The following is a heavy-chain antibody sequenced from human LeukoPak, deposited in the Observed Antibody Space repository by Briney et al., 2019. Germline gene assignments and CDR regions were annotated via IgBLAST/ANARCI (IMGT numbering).Heavy chain of an antibody. CDR2: ISGSGGST. V-gene: IGHV3-23*01. Sequence: GGSLRLSCAASGFTFSSYAMSWVRQAPGKGVEGVSAISGSGGSTYYADSVKGRFTISRDNSKNTLYLQMNSLRAEDTAVYYCASYDSSGYYPWAFDYWGQGTLVTVSS. J-gene: IGHJ4*02. CDR1: GFTFSSYA. CDR3: ASYDSSGYYPWAFDY. D-gene: IGHD3-22*01.